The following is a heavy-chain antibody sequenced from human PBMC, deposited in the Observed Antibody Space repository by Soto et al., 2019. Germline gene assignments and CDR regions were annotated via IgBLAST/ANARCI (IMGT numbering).Heavy chain of an antibody. V-gene: IGHV1-8*01. J-gene: IGHJ6*02. CDR3: ARINCSSTSCYAFYGMEV. D-gene: IGHD2-2*01. CDR2: IIPNIGTT. CDR1: GYTFTSYD. Sequence: ASVKVSCKASGYTFTSYDINWVRQATGQGLEWMGWIIPNIGTTGYAQKFQGRVTITRDTSMSTAYMELSSLRSEDTAVYYCARINCSSTSCYAFYGMEVWGQGTTVTVSS.